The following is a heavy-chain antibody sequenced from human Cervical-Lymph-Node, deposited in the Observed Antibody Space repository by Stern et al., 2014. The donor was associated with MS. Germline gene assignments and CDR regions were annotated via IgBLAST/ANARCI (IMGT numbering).Heavy chain of an antibody. CDR2: IYPGDSDT. CDR1: GYSFTSYW. D-gene: IGHD3-3*01. V-gene: IGHV5-51*01. CDR3: ARQYDFWSGCPGY. J-gene: IGHJ4*02. Sequence: EVQLVESGAEVRKPGESLKISCKGFGYSFTSYWIGWVRQMPGKGLERMGIIYPGDSDTRYSPSFQGQVTISSDKSISTAYLQWSSLKASDTAMYYCARQYDFWSGCPGYWGQGTLVTVSS.